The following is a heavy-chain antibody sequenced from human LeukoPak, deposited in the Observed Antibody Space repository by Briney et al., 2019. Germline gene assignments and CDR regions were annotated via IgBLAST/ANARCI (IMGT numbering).Heavy chain of an antibody. CDR3: ARERNWDIVVVPAAGDAFDI. Sequence: SVKVSCKASGGTFSSYAISWVRQAPGQGLEWMGGIIPIFGTANYAQKFQGRVTITADESTSTAYMELSSLRSEDTAVYYCARERNWDIVVVPAAGDAFDIWGQGTMVTVSS. CDR1: GGTFSSYA. D-gene: IGHD2-2*01. V-gene: IGHV1-69*01. CDR2: IIPIFGTA. J-gene: IGHJ3*02.